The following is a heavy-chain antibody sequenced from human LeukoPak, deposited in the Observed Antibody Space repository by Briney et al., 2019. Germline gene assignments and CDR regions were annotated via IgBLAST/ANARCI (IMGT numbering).Heavy chain of an antibody. J-gene: IGHJ5*02. CDR3: ARDQSGEWDLLSGWWFDP. CDR1: GGTFSSYA. V-gene: IGHV1-69*13. CDR2: IIPIFGTA. D-gene: IGHD1-26*01. Sequence: ASVKVSCKASGGTFSSYAISWVRQAPGQGLEWMGGIIPIFGTANYAQKFQGRVTITADESTSTVYMELSDLKSEDTAVYYCARDQSGEWDLLSGWWFDPWGQGTLVTVSS.